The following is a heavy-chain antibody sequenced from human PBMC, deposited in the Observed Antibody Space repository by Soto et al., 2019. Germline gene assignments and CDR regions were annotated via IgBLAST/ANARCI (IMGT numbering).Heavy chain of an antibody. CDR1: GDY. J-gene: IGHJ5*02. D-gene: IGHD6-19*01. V-gene: IGHV4-31*02. CDR2: FYSSGSI. CDR3: ARMYSSGSGWFHP. Sequence: GDYWSCNRHHPGKGLEWIGSFYSSGSIIYNPSLRSRVSISGDMSTNQFSMSLTSVTAADTARYYCARMYSSGSGWFHPWGQGTLVTVSS.